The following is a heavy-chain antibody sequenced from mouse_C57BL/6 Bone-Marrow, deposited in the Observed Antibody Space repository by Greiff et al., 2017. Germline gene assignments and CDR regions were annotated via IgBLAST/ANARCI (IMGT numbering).Heavy chain of an antibody. CDR1: GYTFTSYG. CDR3: ARYHYGSFFDY. J-gene: IGHJ2*01. CDR2: IYPRSGNT. V-gene: IGHV1-81*01. D-gene: IGHD1-1*01. Sequence: VQGVESGAELARPGASVKLSCKASGYTFTSYGISWVKQRTGQGLEWIGEIYPRSGNTYYNEKFKGKATLTADKSSSTAYMELRSLTSEDSAVYFCARYHYGSFFDYWGQGTTLTVSS.